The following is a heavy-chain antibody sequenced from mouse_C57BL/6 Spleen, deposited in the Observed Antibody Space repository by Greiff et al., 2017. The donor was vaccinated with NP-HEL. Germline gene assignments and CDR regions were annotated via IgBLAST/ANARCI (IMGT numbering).Heavy chain of an antibody. CDR3: ARPYDDGYYEYFDV. Sequence: QVQLQQPGTELVKPGASVKLSCKASGYTFTSYWMHWVKQRPGQGLEWLGNINPSNGGTNYNEKFKSKATLTVDKSSSTAYMQLSSLTSEDSAVYECARPYDDGYYEYFDVWGTGTTGTGSS. D-gene: IGHD2-3*01. V-gene: IGHV1-53*01. J-gene: IGHJ1*03. CDR1: GYTFTSYW. CDR2: INPSNGGT.